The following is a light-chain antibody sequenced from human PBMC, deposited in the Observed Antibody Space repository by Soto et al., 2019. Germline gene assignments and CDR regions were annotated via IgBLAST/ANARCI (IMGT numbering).Light chain of an antibody. CDR3: QSFATILRSSV. J-gene: IGLJ3*02. CDR1: TSNIGAGYD. Sequence: QPVLTQPPSVSGAPGQRVTISCTGTTSNIGAGYDVHWYHQPPGAAPKLLISGNNNRPSGVPDRFSGSRSGTSASLAITGLQAQDEADYYCQSFATILRSSVFGGGTKVTVL. CDR2: GNN. V-gene: IGLV1-40*01.